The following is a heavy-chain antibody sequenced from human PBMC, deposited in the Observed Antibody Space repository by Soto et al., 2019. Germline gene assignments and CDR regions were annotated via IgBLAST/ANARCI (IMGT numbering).Heavy chain of an antibody. V-gene: IGHV3-30*03. CDR2: ISYDGRNK. CDR1: GFTFSRYG. Sequence: QVQLVESGGGVVQPGRSLRLSCAASGFTFSRYGMHWVRQAPGKGLEWVAVISYDGRNKYYADSVKGRFTISRDNSKNTLYLQMNSLRAEDTAVYYCNPPDLDYWGQGTLVTVSS. J-gene: IGHJ4*02. CDR3: NPPDLDY.